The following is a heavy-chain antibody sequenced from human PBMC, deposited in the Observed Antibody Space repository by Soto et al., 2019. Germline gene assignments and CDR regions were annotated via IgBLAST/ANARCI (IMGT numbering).Heavy chain of an antibody. J-gene: IGHJ3*02. CDR2: INHSGSS. V-gene: IGHV4-34*01. Sequence: QVQLQQWGAGLLKPSETLSLTCAVYGGSFRDYYWNWIRQPPGKGLEWIGEINHSGSSNYNPSLTSRVTISVDTSKNQFSLKLSSVTAADTAVYYCARGLYDYVWGSYRLNAFDIWGQGTMVTVSS. CDR3: ARGLYDYVWGSYRLNAFDI. D-gene: IGHD3-16*02. CDR1: GGSFRDYY.